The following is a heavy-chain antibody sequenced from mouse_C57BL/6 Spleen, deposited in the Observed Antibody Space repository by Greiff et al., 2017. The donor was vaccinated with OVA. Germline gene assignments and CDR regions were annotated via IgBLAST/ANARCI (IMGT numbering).Heavy chain of an antibody. Sequence: VQLQQSGAELVRPGASVTLSCKASGYTFTDYEMHWVKQTPVHGLEWIGAIDPETGGTDYNQKFKGKAILTADKSSSTAYMELRSLTSEDSAVYYCTRGGHYYGSSPFDYWGQGTTLTVSS. CDR3: TRGGHYYGSSPFDY. CDR2: IDPETGGT. J-gene: IGHJ2*01. V-gene: IGHV1-15*01. CDR1: GYTFTDYE. D-gene: IGHD1-1*01.